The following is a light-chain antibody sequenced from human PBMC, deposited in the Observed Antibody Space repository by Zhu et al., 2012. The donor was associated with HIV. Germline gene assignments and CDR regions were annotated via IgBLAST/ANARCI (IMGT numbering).Light chain of an antibody. CDR1: QSISSSF. V-gene: IGKV3-20*01. Sequence: EIVLTQSPGTLSLSPGVRATLSCRASQSISSSFLAWCQQKPGQTPRLLIYGASSRATGIPDRFSGSGSGTDFTLTISRLEPEDFAVYYCQQYGSSPHTFGGGTKVEIK. J-gene: IGKJ4*01. CDR3: QQYGSSPHT. CDR2: GAS.